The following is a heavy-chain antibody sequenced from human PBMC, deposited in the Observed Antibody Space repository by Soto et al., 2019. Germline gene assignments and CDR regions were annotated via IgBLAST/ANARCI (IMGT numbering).Heavy chain of an antibody. J-gene: IGHJ4*02. CDR2: IYYSGST. V-gene: IGHV4-59*08. Sequence: PSETLSLTCTVSGGSISSYYWSWIRQPPGKGLEWIGYIYYSGSTNYNPSLKSRVTISVDTSKNQFSLKLSSVTAADTAVYYCARQPPNIVATIFDYWGQGTLVTVS. CDR1: GGSISSYY. CDR3: ARQPPNIVATIFDY. D-gene: IGHD5-12*01.